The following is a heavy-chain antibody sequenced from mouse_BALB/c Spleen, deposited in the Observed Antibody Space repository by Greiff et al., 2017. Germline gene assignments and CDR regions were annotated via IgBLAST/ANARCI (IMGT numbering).Heavy chain of an antibody. CDR3: ARDREYYGRSDFDY. CDR2: INPGSGGT. Sequence: QVQLLQSGAELVRPGTSVKVSCKASGYAFTNYLIEWVKQRPGQGLEWIGVINPGSGGTNYNEKFKGKATLTADHSSSTAYMQLSSLTSDDSAVYFGARDREYYGRSDFDYWGQGTTLTVSS. V-gene: IGHV1-54*01. D-gene: IGHD1-1*01. CDR1: GYAFTNYL. J-gene: IGHJ2*01.